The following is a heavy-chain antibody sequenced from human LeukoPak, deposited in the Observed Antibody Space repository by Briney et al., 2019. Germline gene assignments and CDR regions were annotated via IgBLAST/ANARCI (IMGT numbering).Heavy chain of an antibody. CDR3: ARVGIVGATGYFDN. J-gene: IGHJ4*02. Sequence: GGSLTLPCAPSGFTFSDHYMVWLRQAPRRGLEWVGRLRNKANSYTTEYAASVKGRFIISRDDSKTTLYPPMNSMKSEDTAVYYGARVGIVGATGYFDNWGQGTLVTVSS. D-gene: IGHD1-26*01. V-gene: IGHV3-72*01. CDR2: LRNKANSYTT. CDR1: GFTFSDHY.